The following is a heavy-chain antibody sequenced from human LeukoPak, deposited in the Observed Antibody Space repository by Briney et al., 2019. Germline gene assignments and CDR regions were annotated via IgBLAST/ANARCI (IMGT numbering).Heavy chain of an antibody. V-gene: IGHV4-59*08. J-gene: IGHJ3*02. CDR1: GGSISSYY. CDR3: ARTSPNGIAAAASDAFDI. Sequence: SETLSLTCTVSGGSISSYYWSWIRQPPGKGLEWIGYIYYSGSTNYNPSLKSRVTISVDTSKNQFSLKLSSVTAADTAVYYCARTSPNGIAAAASDAFDIWGQGTMVTVSS. CDR2: IYYSGST. D-gene: IGHD6-13*01.